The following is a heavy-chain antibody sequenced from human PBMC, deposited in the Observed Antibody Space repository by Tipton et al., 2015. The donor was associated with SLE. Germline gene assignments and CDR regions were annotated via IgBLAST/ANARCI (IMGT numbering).Heavy chain of an antibody. CDR1: GGSFSGYY. J-gene: IGHJ4*02. CDR3: ARMGGMITYGGIAGL. Sequence: TLSLTCDVNGGSFSGYYWSWIRQSPGKGLEWIGEVNHLGTIYYNASLQSRVTISIDTSKSHFSLKLTSVTAADTAVYYGARMGGMITYGGIAGLWGQGTVVTVSS. D-gene: IGHD3-16*01. V-gene: IGHV4-34*01. CDR2: VNHLGTI.